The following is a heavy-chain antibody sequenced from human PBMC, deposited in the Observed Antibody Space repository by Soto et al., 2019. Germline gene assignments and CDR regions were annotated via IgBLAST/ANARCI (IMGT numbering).Heavy chain of an antibody. V-gene: IGHV1-2*04. J-gene: IGHJ4*02. D-gene: IGHD2-15*01. CDR3: ARDLGYCSGGSCYELDY. CDR2: INPNSGGT. Sequence: GASVKVSCKASGYTFTGYYMHWVRQAPGQGLEWMGWINPNSGGTNYAQKFQGWVTMTRDTSISTAYMELSRLRSDDTAVYYCARDLGYCSGGSCYELDYWGQGTLVTVSS. CDR1: GYTFTGYY.